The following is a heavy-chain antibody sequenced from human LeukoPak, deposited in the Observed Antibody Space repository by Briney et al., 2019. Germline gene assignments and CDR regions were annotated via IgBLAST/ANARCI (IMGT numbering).Heavy chain of an antibody. J-gene: IGHJ6*02. CDR1: GFTFSSYS. CDR3: ARETIVVVPAAIHYYYGMDV. Sequence: GGSLRLSCAASGFTFSSYSMNRVRQAPGKGLEWVSYISSSSSTIYYADSVKGRFTISRDNAKNSLYLQMNSLRAEDTAVYYCARETIVVVPAAIHYYYGMDVWGQGTTVTVSS. D-gene: IGHD2-2*01. CDR2: ISSSSSTI. V-gene: IGHV3-48*01.